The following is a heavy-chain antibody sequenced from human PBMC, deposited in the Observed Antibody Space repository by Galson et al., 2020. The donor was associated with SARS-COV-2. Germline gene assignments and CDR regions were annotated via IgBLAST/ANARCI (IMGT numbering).Heavy chain of an antibody. CDR1: GFTFSSYG. CDR3: AKDLKPIIMITCGGVIAHVDYGMDV. J-gene: IGHJ6*02. CDR2: IWYDGSNK. Sequence: GESLKISCAASGFTFSSYGMHWVRQAPGKGLEWVAVIWYDGSNKYYADSVKGRFTISRDNSKNTLYLQMNSLRAEDTAVYYCAKDLKPIIMITCGGVIAHVDYGMDVWGQGTTVTVSS. D-gene: IGHD3-16*02. V-gene: IGHV3-33*06.